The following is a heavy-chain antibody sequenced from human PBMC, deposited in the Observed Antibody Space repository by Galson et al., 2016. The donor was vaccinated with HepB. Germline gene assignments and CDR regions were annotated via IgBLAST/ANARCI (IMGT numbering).Heavy chain of an antibody. CDR3: VKDDKWNVDY. D-gene: IGHD1-1*01. CDR2: IKPDGSEE. J-gene: IGHJ4*02. CDR1: GFMFNRYW. V-gene: IGHV3-7*03. Sequence: SLRLSCAASGFMFNRYWMSWVRQAPGKGLEWVANIKPDGSEEKHVDSVKGRLTISRDNAKNSLFLQMNSLRADDTAVYYCVKDDKWNVDYWGQGTLVTVSS.